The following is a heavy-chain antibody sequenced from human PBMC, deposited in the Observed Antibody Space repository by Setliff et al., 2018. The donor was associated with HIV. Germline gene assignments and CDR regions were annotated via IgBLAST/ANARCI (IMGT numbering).Heavy chain of an antibody. V-gene: IGHV4-4*07. J-gene: IGHJ4*02. Sequence: LSLTCTVSGGSINTYYWSWIRQPAGKGLEWIGHIYSTGDTNYNPSLKSRVTLSADTSKNQLSLSLTSVTAADTAVYYCARVRLTMIMMVDYFDQWGQGTLVTVSS. CDR1: GGSINTYY. CDR2: IYSTGDT. CDR3: ARVRLTMIMMVDYFDQ. D-gene: IGHD3-22*01.